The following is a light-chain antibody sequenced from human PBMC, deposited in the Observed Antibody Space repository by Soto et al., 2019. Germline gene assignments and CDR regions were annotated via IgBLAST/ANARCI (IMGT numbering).Light chain of an antibody. V-gene: IGKV3-20*01. CDR2: GAS. J-gene: IGKJ1*01. Sequence: EILLTQSPGTLSLSPGERATLFCGAGQSVASRKLAWYQQKPCQAPRLLIYGASSRATGIPDSFSGSGSGADFTLPISRLETEDFAVYYCQQYGSSLTWTFGQGTKVDIK. CDR1: QSVASRK. CDR3: QQYGSSLTWT.